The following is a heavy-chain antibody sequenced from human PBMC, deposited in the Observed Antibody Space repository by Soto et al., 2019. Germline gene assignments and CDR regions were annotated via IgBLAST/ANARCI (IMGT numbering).Heavy chain of an antibody. Sequence: EVQLVESGGGLVKPGGSLRLSCAASGFTFSNAWMSWVRQAPGKGLEWVGRIKTKTDGGTTDYAAPVKGRFTISRDDSKNTLLLQMNSLKTEDTAVYYCTTGVPSRGMDVWGQGTTVTVSS. D-gene: IGHD3-3*01. CDR2: IKTKTDGGTT. J-gene: IGHJ6*02. V-gene: IGHV3-15*01. CDR3: TTGVPSRGMDV. CDR1: GFTFSNAW.